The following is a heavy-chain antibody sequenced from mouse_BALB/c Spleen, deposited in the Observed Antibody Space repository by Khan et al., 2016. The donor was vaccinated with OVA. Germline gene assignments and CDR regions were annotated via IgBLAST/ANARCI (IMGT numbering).Heavy chain of an antibody. V-gene: IGHV14-1*02. CDR3: TRSIHLYFDF. CDR1: GFNIKDYY. J-gene: IGHJ2*01. D-gene: IGHD2-3*01. Sequence: VQLQQSGPELVRPGPLVKFSCTASGFNIKDYYMHWVKQRPEQGLEWIGWIDPENGHTIYDPKFQGQASITADTSSNTAYLQLSSLTSEDTAVYYCTRSIHLYFDFWGQGTTLTVSS. CDR2: IDPENGHT.